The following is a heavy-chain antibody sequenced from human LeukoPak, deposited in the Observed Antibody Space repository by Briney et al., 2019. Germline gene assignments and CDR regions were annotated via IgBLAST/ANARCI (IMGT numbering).Heavy chain of an antibody. J-gene: IGHJ4*02. Sequence: ASVKVSCKASGGTFSSHAISWVRQAPGQGLEWMGGIIPIFGTANYAQKFQGRVTITADESTSTAYMELSSLRSEDTAVYYCARASDDYGDYSYFDYWGQGTLVTVSS. V-gene: IGHV1-69*13. CDR3: ARASDDYGDYSYFDY. CDR2: IIPIFGTA. D-gene: IGHD4-17*01. CDR1: GGTFSSHA.